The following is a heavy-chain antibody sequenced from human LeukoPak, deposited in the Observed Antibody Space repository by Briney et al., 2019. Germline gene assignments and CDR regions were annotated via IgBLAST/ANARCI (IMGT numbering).Heavy chain of an antibody. CDR2: IYYSGST. Sequence: SETLSLTCTVSGGSISSGDYYWSWIRQPPGKGLEWIGYIYYSGSTYYNPSLKSRVTISVDTSKNQFSLKLSSVTAADTAVYYCALAGSGSDAFDIWGQGTMVTASS. V-gene: IGHV4-30-4*08. CDR1: GGSISSGDYY. D-gene: IGHD1-26*01. CDR3: ALAGSGSDAFDI. J-gene: IGHJ3*02.